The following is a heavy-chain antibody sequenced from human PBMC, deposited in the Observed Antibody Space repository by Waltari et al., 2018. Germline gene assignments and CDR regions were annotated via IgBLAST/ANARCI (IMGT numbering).Heavy chain of an antibody. CDR1: GSTLPAFF. D-gene: IGHD2-21*02. J-gene: IGHJ4*02. CDR2: LNPNSGGT. CDR3: ARGQGDSLDY. Sequence: VQLVQSGAEVKTPGASVQVSCKASGSTLPAFFMPWVRQAPGQGLEWLGWLNPNSGGTNYAQKFQGRVSMTRDTSISTAYMDLSSLTSDDTAVYYCARGQGDSLDYWGQGTLVTVSS. V-gene: IGHV1-2*02.